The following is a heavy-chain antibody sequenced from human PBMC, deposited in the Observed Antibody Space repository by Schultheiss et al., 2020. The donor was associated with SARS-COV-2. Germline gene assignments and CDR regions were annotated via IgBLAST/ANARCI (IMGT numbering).Heavy chain of an antibody. Sequence: GGSLRLSCAASGFTFSSYGMHWVRQAPGKGLEWVAVISYDGSNKYYADSVKGRFTISRDNSKNTLYLQMNSLRAEDTAVYYCARDGSLGYCSSTSCYLFDYWGQGTLVTVSS. CDR1: GFTFSSYG. CDR2: ISYDGSNK. CDR3: ARDGSLGYCSSTSCYLFDY. V-gene: IGHV3-33*05. D-gene: IGHD2-2*01. J-gene: IGHJ4*02.